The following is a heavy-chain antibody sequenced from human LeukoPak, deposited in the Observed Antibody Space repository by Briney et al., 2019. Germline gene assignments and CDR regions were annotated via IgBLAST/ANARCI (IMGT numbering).Heavy chain of an antibody. CDR2: INHSGST. D-gene: IGHD4-11*01. Sequence: SETLSLTCVVYGASFSGYSWSWSRQPPGRGLEWIGKINHSGSTNYNPSLKSRVIISLDTSKNQFSLKVRSVTAADTAVYYCARAGSSNSVDYWGQGTLVTVSS. CDR3: ARAGSSNSVDY. CDR1: GASFSGYS. V-gene: IGHV4-34*01. J-gene: IGHJ4*02.